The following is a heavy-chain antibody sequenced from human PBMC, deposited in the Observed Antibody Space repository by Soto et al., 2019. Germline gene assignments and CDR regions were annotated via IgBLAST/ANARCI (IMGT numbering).Heavy chain of an antibody. CDR3: ARGFSSMSWFAP. V-gene: IGHV4-59*01. CDR1: GFSLTIFH. D-gene: IGHD6-19*01. Sequence: SETLSLTCPFSGFSLTIFHWNLVLRPPGKGREWIGCIYDSGSTNFNPSLKSRVTMSVDTSGTQFSLKLMSVTAADTAVYYCARGFSSMSWFAPWGQGTLVTVSS. CDR2: IYDSGST. J-gene: IGHJ5*02.